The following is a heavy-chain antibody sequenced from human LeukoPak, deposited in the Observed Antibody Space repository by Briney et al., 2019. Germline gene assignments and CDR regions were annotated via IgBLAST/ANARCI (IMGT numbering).Heavy chain of an antibody. CDR3: ARGRTLVLSYFQH. CDR1: GGSFSGYY. Sequence: PSETLSLTCAVYGGSFSGYYWSWIRQPPGKGLEWIGEINHSGSTNYNPSLKSRVTISVDTSKNQFSLKLSSVTAADTAVYYCARGRTLVLSYFQHWGQGTLVTVSP. V-gene: IGHV4-34*01. J-gene: IGHJ1*01. CDR2: INHSGST. D-gene: IGHD6-13*01.